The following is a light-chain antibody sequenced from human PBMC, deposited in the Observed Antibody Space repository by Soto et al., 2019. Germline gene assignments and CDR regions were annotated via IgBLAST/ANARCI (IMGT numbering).Light chain of an antibody. J-gene: IGKJ3*01. Sequence: EIELTQSPGTLSVSPGERATISCRASQNINSRYVAWYQQKPGQAPRLLIYGTSSRATGIPDRFSGSGSGTDFTLTISRLEPEDFAVYYCQQFGSSPGFTFGPGTKVDIK. CDR1: QNINSRY. CDR3: QQFGSSPGFT. V-gene: IGKV3-20*01. CDR2: GTS.